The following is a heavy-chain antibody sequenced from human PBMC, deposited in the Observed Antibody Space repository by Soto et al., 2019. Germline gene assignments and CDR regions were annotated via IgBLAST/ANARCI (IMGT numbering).Heavy chain of an antibody. V-gene: IGHV4-39*01. CDR1: GGSISSDIYY. J-gene: IGHJ4*02. D-gene: IGHD3-3*01. CDR3: ARQTPAPTSGYSRYYFDY. CDR2: IYYSGST. Sequence: PSETLSLTCTVSGGSISSDIYYWFWIRHPPGKGLEWIGSIYYSGSTYYNPSLKSRVTISVHTSKNQFSLKLSSVTAADTAVYYCARQTPAPTSGYSRYYFDYWGQGTLVTVSS.